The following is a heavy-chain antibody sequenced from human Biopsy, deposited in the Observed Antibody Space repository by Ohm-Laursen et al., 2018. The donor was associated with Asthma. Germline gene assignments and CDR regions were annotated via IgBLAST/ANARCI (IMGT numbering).Heavy chain of an antibody. CDR3: ARAVQSDDFVAGYYNSYFDF. CDR2: IYGNDDR. CDR1: GFSLINSGVG. Sequence: TQTLTLTGSFSGFSLINSGVGVGWIRQPPGKAPEWLALIYGNDDRDYSQSLKSRLTITKDTSRRQVVLKMTNMDPVDTGTYFCARAVQSDDFVAGYYNSYFDFWGQGSLVSVSS. V-gene: IGHV2-5*01. D-gene: IGHD3-9*01. J-gene: IGHJ4*01.